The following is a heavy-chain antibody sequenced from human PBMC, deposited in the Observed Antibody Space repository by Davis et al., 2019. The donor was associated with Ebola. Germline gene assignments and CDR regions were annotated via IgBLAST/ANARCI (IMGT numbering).Heavy chain of an antibody. Sequence: GESLKISCAASGFTFSSYWMHWVRQAPGKGLEWVSSISSDGSYIFYADSAKGRFTISRDNAKNSLYLQMNSLKAEDTAVYFCATSESFFDYATYFHYWGQGTLLTVSS. CDR3: ATSESFFDYATYFHY. CDR2: ISSDGSYI. V-gene: IGHV3-21*06. D-gene: IGHD3-16*01. J-gene: IGHJ4*02. CDR1: GFTFSSYW.